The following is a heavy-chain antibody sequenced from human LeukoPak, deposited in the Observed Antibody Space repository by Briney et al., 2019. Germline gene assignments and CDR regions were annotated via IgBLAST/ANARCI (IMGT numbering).Heavy chain of an antibody. CDR3: ARKTSRSGAYTT. D-gene: IGHD3-16*01. CDR2: IGYSGST. CDR1: GGFISTYY. J-gene: IGHJ5*02. V-gene: IGHV4-59*01. Sequence: SETLSLTCTVSGGFISTYYWNWIRQPPGKGLEWIGYIGYSGSTNYNYNPSLKSRVTISLDMSMNQLSLKLISVTAADTAVYHCARKTSRSGAYTTWGQGTLVTVSS.